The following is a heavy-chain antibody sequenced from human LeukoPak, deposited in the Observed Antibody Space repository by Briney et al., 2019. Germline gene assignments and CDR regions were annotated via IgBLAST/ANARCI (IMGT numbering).Heavy chain of an antibody. CDR2: INPNSGGT. V-gene: IGHV1-2*02. CDR1: GYTFTGYY. CDR3: ARDSHDYCDY. Sequence: ASVKVSCKASGYTFTGYYMHWVRQAPGQGLEWMGWINPNSGGTNYAQKFQGRVTMTRDTSISTAYLELRNLRSDDTAVYYCARDSHDYCDYWGQGTLVTVSS. J-gene: IGHJ4*02.